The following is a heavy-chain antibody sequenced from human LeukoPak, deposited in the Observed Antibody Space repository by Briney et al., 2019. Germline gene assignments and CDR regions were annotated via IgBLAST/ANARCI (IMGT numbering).Heavy chain of an antibody. V-gene: IGHV3-30-3*01. CDR2: ISYDGNNK. CDR3: ARDQGYYFDY. CDR1: GFTFSSYA. J-gene: IGHJ4*02. Sequence: GGSLRLSCAASGFTFSSYAMHWVRQAPGKGLEWVAVISYDGNNKYYADSVKGRFTISRDNSKNTLYLQMNSLRAEDTAVYYCARDQGYYFDYWGQGTLVTVSS.